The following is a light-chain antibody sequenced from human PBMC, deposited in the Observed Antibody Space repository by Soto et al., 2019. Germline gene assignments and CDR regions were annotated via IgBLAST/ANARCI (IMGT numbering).Light chain of an antibody. J-gene: IGLJ1*01. Sequence: QSVLTQPPSVSGAPGQRVTISCIGAGYDVHWYQQHPGKAPKLMIFDVTKRPSGVPDRFSGSKSGNTASLTISGLQAEDDADYYCCSYAGGYTFVFGTGTKLTVL. CDR3: CSYAGGYTFV. CDR1: GYD. V-gene: IGLV2-11*01. CDR2: DVT.